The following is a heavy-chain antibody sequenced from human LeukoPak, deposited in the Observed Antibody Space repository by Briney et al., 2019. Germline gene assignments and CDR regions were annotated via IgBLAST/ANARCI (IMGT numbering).Heavy chain of an antibody. CDR2: ISAYNGNT. V-gene: IGHV1-18*01. J-gene: IGHJ4*02. D-gene: IGHD2-2*01. CDR1: GYTFTSYG. Sequence: ASVKVSCKASGYTFTSYGISWVRQAPGQGLEWMGWISAYNGNTNYAQKLQGRVTMTTDTSTSTAYMELRGLRSDDTAVYYCARRYCSSTSCSVYYFDYWGQGTLVTVSS. CDR3: ARRYCSSTSCSVYYFDY.